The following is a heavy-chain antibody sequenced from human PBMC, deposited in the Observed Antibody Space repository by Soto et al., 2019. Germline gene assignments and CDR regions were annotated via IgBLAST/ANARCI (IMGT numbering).Heavy chain of an antibody. CDR1: GFTFSDYY. CDR3: ARDCSSTSCPLWYYYYGMDV. CDR2: ISSSSSYT. Sequence: PGGSLRLSCAASGFTFSDYYMSWIRQAPGKGLEWVSYISSSSSYTNYAESVKGRFTISRDNAKNSLYLQMNSLRAEDTAVYYCARDCSSTSCPLWYYYYGMDVWGQGTTVTVSS. D-gene: IGHD2-2*01. V-gene: IGHV3-11*06. J-gene: IGHJ6*02.